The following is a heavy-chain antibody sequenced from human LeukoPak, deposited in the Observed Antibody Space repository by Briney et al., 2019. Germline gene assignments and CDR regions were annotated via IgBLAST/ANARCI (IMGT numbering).Heavy chain of an antibody. CDR3: ARGTSSSWYPGGEYYYYMDV. V-gene: IGHV1-18*01. CDR2: ISAYNGNT. D-gene: IGHD6-13*01. Sequence: ASVKVSCKASGYTFTSYGISWVRQAPGQGLERMGWISAYNGNTNYAQKLQGRVTMTTDTSTSTAYMELRSLRSDDTAVYYCARGTSSSWYPGGEYYYYMDVWGKGTTVTVSS. CDR1: GYTFTSYG. J-gene: IGHJ6*03.